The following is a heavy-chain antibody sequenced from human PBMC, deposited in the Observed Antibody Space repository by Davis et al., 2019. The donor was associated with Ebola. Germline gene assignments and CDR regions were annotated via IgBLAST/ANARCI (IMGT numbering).Heavy chain of an antibody. V-gene: IGHV3-15*07. J-gene: IGHJ4*02. CDR3: VTMAAF. D-gene: IGHD5-24*01. CDR2: IKSKNDGETT. CDR1: GFPFSQAW. Sequence: GESLKISCAASGFPFSQAWLNLVRQAPGKGLEWVGRIKSKNDGETTDYAAPVRGRFTMSRDDSKNTLFLQMDSLKTEDTGIYFCVTMAAFWGQGTLVTVSS.